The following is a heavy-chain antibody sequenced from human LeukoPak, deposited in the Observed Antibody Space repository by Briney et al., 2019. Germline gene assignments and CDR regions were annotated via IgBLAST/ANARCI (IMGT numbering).Heavy chain of an antibody. D-gene: IGHD6-13*01. CDR1: GGSFSSGGYY. CDR3: ARWGYSSTREYYYFDY. V-gene: IGHV4-31*03. CDR2: IYYSGST. J-gene: IGHJ4*02. Sequence: SETLSLTCTVSGGSFSSGGYYWSWIRQYPGKGLEWIGYIYYSGSTDYNPSLKSRVTMSVDTSKKQFSLKLSSVTAADTAVYYCARWGYSSTREYYYFDYWGQGALVTVSS.